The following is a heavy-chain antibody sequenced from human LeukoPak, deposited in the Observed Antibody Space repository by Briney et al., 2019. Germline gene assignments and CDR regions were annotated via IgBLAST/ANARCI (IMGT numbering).Heavy chain of an antibody. D-gene: IGHD3-22*01. CDR1: GGSISSSSYY. CDR3: ARGLYYYDSSGYYHDPEPAFDI. V-gene: IGHV4-39*07. Sequence: SETLSLTCTVSGGSISSSSYYWGWIRQPPGKGLEWIGSIYYSGSTYYNPSLKSRVTISVDTSKNQFSLKLSSVTAADTAVYYCARGLYYYDSSGYYHDPEPAFDIWGQGTMVTVSS. CDR2: IYYSGST. J-gene: IGHJ3*02.